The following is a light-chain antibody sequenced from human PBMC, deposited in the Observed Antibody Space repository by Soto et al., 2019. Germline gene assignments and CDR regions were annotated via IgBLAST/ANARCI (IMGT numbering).Light chain of an antibody. CDR2: HTS. CDR3: QQYESSPRT. V-gene: IGKV3-20*01. Sequence: ETVLTGSRGTLSLSPGEKATLYGRASQSVGGSLAWYQQRPGQAPRLLVYHTSNRATGIPDRFSASGSGTDFTLTISRLEPEDFAVYYCQQYESSPRTFGQGTKV. J-gene: IGKJ1*01. CDR1: QSVGGS.